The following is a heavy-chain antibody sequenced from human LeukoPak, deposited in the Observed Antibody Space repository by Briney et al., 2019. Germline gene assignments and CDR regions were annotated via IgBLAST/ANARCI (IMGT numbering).Heavy chain of an antibody. CDR1: GFTFRNYV. D-gene: IGHD3-10*01. J-gene: IGHJ4*02. CDR2: TSSDLNVK. Sequence: GGSLRLSCAASGFTFRNYVIHWVRQAPGKGLEWVAVTSSDLNVKLYADSVKGRFTISRDNSRSTLYLQMNSLRPKDTAIYYCAREGYYGSGSPPSLYFDYWGQGTLVTVSS. V-gene: IGHV3-30-3*01. CDR3: AREGYYGSGSPPSLYFDY.